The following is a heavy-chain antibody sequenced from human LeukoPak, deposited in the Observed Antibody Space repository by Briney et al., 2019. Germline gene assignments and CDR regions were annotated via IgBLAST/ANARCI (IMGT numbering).Heavy chain of an antibody. CDR1: GGSISSGSYY. CDR3: ARGLVVVAATYMDV. V-gene: IGHV4-61*02. J-gene: IGHJ6*03. Sequence: SETLSLTCTVSGGSISSGSYYWSWIRQPAGKGLEWIGRIYTSGSTNYNPSLKSRVTISVDTSKNQFSLKLSSVTAADTAVYYCARGLVVVAATYMDVWGKGTTVTISS. D-gene: IGHD2-15*01. CDR2: IYTSGST.